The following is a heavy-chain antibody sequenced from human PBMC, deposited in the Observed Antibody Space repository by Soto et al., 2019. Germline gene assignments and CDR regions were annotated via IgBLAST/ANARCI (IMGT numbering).Heavy chain of an antibody. J-gene: IGHJ4*02. V-gene: IGHV4-31*03. CDR1: GGSISSGGYY. CDR3: ARAHGSMVRGVITLAKLYYFDY. Sequence: PSETLSLTCTVSGGSISSGGYYWSWIRQHPGKGLEWIGYIYYSGSTYYNPSLKSRVTISVDTSKNQFSLKLSSVTAADTAVYYCARAHGSMVRGVITLAKLYYFDYWGQGTLVTVSS. CDR2: IYYSGST. D-gene: IGHD3-10*01.